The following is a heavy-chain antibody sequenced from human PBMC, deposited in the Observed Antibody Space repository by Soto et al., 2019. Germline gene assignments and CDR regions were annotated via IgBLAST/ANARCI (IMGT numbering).Heavy chain of an antibody. D-gene: IGHD3-9*01. CDR1: GGSVNSGTDY. V-gene: IGHV4-61*03. Sequence: QVQLQESGPGLVKPSETLSLTCTVSGGSVNSGTDYWSWIRQPPGKGLEWIGYTSNSGSAKYNPSLTSRVTITADTSTNHFSLKLTSVTAADTAVYYCVRVRLLSEYDIFTGYYIFDQWSRGTLVTVSS. J-gene: IGHJ4*02. CDR2: TSNSGSA. CDR3: VRVRLLSEYDIFTGYYIFDQ.